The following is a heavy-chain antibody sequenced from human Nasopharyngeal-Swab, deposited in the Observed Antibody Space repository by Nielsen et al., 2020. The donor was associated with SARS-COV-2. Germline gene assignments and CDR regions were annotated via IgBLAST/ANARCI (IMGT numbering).Heavy chain of an antibody. V-gene: IGHV3-23*01. D-gene: IGHD2-15*01. Sequence: GGSLRLSCAASGFTFSSYWMHWVRQAPGKGLVWVSGMSGTGDNTYYADSVKGRFTLSRDSSKNTLYLQMNSLRAEDTAVYYCAKDSGAGFCDGGSCFPTNHWGQGTLVTVSS. J-gene: IGHJ5*02. CDR3: AKDSGAGFCDGGSCFPTNH. CDR2: MSGTGDNT. CDR1: GFTFSSYW.